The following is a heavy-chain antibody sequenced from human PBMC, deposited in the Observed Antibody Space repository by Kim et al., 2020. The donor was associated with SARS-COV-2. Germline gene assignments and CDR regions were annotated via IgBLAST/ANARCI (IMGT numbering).Heavy chain of an antibody. CDR1: GFTVSSYV. D-gene: IGHD4-17*01. Sequence: GGSLRLSCAASGFTVSSYVMSWVRQTPGKGLEWVSLIYPDGYPYCADSVKGRFTISRDTSESTLYLQMNSLRADDTAVYYCGRLDFGDDYWGQGTLVTVSS. J-gene: IGHJ4*02. CDR2: IYPDGYP. CDR3: GRLDFGDDY. V-gene: IGHV3-53*01.